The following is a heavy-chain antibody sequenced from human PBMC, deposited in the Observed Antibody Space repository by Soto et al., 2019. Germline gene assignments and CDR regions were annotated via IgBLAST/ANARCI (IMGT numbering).Heavy chain of an antibody. Sequence: GGSLRLSCAAFGFYFNKYAMTWFRQAPGKGLQWVSSITSNGDSTYYADPVKGRFTTSRDNSKNTLYLQMNSLGADDTAVFYCAKDSPSYTTSPFYFDSWGQGTLVTVSS. CDR1: GFYFNKYA. J-gene: IGHJ4*02. CDR2: ITSNGDST. V-gene: IGHV3-23*01. D-gene: IGHD2-2*02. CDR3: AKDSPSYTTSPFYFDS.